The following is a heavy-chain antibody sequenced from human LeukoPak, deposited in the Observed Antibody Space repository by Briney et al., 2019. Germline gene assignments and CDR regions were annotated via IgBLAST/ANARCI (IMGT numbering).Heavy chain of an antibody. CDR3: ASSEGYYDFWSGYVNWFDP. CDR2: IYHSGTT. J-gene: IGHJ5*02. D-gene: IGHD3-3*01. V-gene: IGHV4-39*01. CDR1: GGSIISSSYN. Sequence: SETLSLTCAVSGGSIISSSYNWGWIRQPPGKGLEWIGTIYHSGTTYYNPSLKSRVTISVDTSKNQFSLKLSSVTAADTAVYYCASSEGYYDFWSGYVNWFDPWGQGTLVTVSS.